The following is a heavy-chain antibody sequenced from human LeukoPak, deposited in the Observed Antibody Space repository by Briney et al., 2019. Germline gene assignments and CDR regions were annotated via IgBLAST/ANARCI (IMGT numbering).Heavy chain of an antibody. V-gene: IGHV1-2*02. Sequence: ASVKVSCKASGYTYTGQYMHWVRQAPGQGLEWMGWINPNSGGTNYAQKFQGRVTMTRDTSISTAYMELSRLRSDDTAVYYCARITEVDTAMDGLDYWGQGTLVTVSS. CDR2: INPNSGGT. CDR3: ARITEVDTAMDGLDY. D-gene: IGHD5-18*01. J-gene: IGHJ4*02. CDR1: GYTYTGQY.